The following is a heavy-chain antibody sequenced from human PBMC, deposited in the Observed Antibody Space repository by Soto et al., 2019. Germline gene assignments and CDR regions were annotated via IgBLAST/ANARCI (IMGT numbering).Heavy chain of an antibody. CDR3: AGLYGKFDY. CDR1: GFTFSSYG. Sequence: GGSLRLSCAASGFTFSSYGMHWVRQAPAKGLEWVAVIWYDGSNKYYADSVKGRFTLSRDNAKNTLYRQINSVRGEDTAVYYCAGLYGKFDYWGQGAPVTVSS. V-gene: IGHV3-33*03. D-gene: IGHD2-8*01. CDR2: IWYDGSNK. J-gene: IGHJ4*02.